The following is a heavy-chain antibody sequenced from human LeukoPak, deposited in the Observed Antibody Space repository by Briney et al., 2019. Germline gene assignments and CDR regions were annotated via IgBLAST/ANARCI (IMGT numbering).Heavy chain of an antibody. J-gene: IGHJ4*02. CDR3: ERGRITGTTLLFDY. V-gene: IGHV4-34*01. Sequence: SETLSLTCAVYGGSFSGYYWSWIRQPPGKGLEWIGEINHSGSTNYNPSLKSQVTISVDTSKNQFYLKLSSVTAADTAVYYCERGRITGTTLLFDYWGEGTLVTVSS. CDR2: INHSGST. CDR1: GGSFSGYY. D-gene: IGHD1-7*01.